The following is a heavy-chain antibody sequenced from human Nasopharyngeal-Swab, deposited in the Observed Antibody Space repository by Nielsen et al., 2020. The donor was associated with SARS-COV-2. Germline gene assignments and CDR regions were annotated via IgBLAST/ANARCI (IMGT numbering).Heavy chain of an antibody. J-gene: IGHJ6*02. CDR1: GFTVSSNY. CDR3: AREGGAGIDYYYGMDV. CDR2: IYSGGST. D-gene: IGHD6-19*01. Sequence: GESLKISCAASGFTVSSNYMSWVRQAPGKGLEWVSVIYSGGSTYYADSVKGRFTISRDNAKNSLYLQMNSLRAEDTAVYYCAREGGAGIDYYYGMDVWGQGTTVTVSS. V-gene: IGHV3-53*01.